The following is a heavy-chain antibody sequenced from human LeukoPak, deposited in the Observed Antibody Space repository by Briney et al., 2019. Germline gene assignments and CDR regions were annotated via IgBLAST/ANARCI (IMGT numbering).Heavy chain of an antibody. V-gene: IGHV3-48*03. CDR3: ATHTSSSIY. CDR1: GFSFSSYE. Sequence: GGSLRLSCAASGFSFSSYEMSWVRQAPGKGLEWISYMSTSGGTIYYADSVKGRFTISRDNAKNYLYLQMNSLGAEDTAVYYCATHTSSSIYWGQGTLVTVSS. D-gene: IGHD6-6*01. CDR2: MSTSGGTI. J-gene: IGHJ4*02.